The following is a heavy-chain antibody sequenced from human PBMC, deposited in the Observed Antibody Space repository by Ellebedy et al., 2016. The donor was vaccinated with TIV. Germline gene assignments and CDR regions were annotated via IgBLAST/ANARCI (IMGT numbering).Heavy chain of an antibody. Sequence: PGGSLRLSCKGSGYSFSHYWIGWVRQIPGKGLEWMGIIYPGDSTTRYSPSFQGQVTISADKSISTAYLQWSSLKASDTAMYYCARFISWFDPWGQGTLVTVSS. CDR1: GYSFSHYW. V-gene: IGHV5-51*01. CDR2: IYPGDSTT. CDR3: ARFISWFDP. J-gene: IGHJ5*02. D-gene: IGHD3-10*01.